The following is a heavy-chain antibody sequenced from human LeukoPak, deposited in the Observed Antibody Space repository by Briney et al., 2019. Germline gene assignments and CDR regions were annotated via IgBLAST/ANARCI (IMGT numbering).Heavy chain of an antibody. V-gene: IGHV1-8*03. D-gene: IGHD3-22*01. CDR2: MNSKSGNT. J-gene: IGHJ4*02. Sequence: ASVTVSCKGSGYTFTSYDINWVRQAPGQGREGMGWMNSKSGNTDYAQTFQGRLTITRITSISTAYMELSSLRSEDTAVYYCGREGYYYAGSGYYYLDYWGQGTLVTVSS. CDR3: GREGYYYAGSGYYYLDY. CDR1: GYTFTSYD.